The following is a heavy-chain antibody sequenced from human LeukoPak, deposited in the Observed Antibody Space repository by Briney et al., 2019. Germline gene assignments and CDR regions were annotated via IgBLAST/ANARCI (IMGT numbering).Heavy chain of an antibody. D-gene: IGHD5-18*01. CDR1: VLTFSTDS. J-gene: IGHJ6*04. CDR3: ARDVESGDSYDNYYYYVMDV. Sequence: VGSLRLSCAASVLTFSTDSMNRVREAPRKGLEWVSSISSSSSYIYYAGTVKGRFTISRENAKNSLYLQMKSLRAEDTAVYYCARDVESGDSYDNYYYYVMDVWGKGTTVTVSS. V-gene: IGHV3-21*01. CDR2: ISSSSSYI.